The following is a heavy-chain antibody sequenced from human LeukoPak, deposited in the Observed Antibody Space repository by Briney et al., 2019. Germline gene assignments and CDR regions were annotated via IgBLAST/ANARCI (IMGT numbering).Heavy chain of an antibody. Sequence: GGSLRLSCAASGFTVSSNYMSWVRQAPARGLEGVSVIYSVGSTYYADSGKGRFTISRYKSKNTLYLQMNSLRAEDTAVYYCARGRDGFDPWGQGTLVTVSS. CDR1: GFTVSSNY. V-gene: IGHV3-53*01. J-gene: IGHJ5*02. CDR2: IYSVGST. CDR3: ARGRDGFDP.